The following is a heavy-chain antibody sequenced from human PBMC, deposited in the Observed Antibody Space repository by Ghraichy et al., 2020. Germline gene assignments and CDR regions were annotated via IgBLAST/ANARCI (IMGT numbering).Heavy chain of an antibody. V-gene: IGHV3-7*01. Sequence: LSLTCAASGFIFSGYWMSWVRQAPGKGPEWVANIKKDGSEKYYVDSVKGRFTISRDNAKNSLYLQMNSLRAEDTAVYYCARDLGGGWYFDYWGQGARGTVSS. CDR2: IKKDGSEK. J-gene: IGHJ4*02. CDR1: GFIFSGYW. D-gene: IGHD6-19*01. CDR3: ARDLGGGWYFDY.